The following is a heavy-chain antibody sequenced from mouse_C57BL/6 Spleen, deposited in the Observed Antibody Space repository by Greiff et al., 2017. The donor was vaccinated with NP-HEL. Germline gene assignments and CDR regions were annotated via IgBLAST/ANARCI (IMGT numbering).Heavy chain of an antibody. D-gene: IGHD2-4*01. V-gene: IGHV5-17*01. CDR2: ISSGSSTI. Sequence: EVKVVESGGGLVKPGGSLKLSCAASGFTFSDYGMHWVRQAPEKGLEWVAYISSGSSTIYYADTVKGRFTISRDNAKNTLFLQMTSLRSEDTAMYYGARPGDYDENYAMDDWGQGTSVTVSS. J-gene: IGHJ4*01. CDR1: GFTFSDYG. CDR3: ARPGDYDENYAMDD.